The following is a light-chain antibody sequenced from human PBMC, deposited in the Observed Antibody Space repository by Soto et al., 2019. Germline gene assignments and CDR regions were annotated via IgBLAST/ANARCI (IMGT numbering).Light chain of an antibody. V-gene: IGLV2-14*01. Sequence: QSVLTPSAYTFRSSGLPCTLSAPGPRIDVGRYNYVSWYQQRPGKAPRLLIYDVTNRPSGVSNRFSGSKSGNTASLTISGLQAEDEADFYCSSYTTSATYVFGTGTKVT. CDR2: DVT. CDR3: SSYTTSATYV. CDR1: RIDVGRYNY. J-gene: IGLJ1*01.